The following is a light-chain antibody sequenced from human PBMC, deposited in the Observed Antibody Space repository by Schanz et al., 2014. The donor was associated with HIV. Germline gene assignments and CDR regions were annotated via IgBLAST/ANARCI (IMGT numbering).Light chain of an antibody. Sequence: SVLTQPASVSGSPGQSITISCTGTSSDVGSYNLVSWYQHHPGKAPKLMIYDVSNWPSGVSNRFSGSKSGNTASLTISGLQAEDEADYYCSSYTSISTLVFGGGTKLTVL. CDR1: SSDVGSYNL. J-gene: IGLJ3*02. CDR2: DVS. V-gene: IGLV2-14*02. CDR3: SSYTSISTLV.